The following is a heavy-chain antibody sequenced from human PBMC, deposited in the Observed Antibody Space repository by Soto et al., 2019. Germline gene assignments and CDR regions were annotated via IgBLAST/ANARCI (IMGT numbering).Heavy chain of an antibody. J-gene: IGHJ6*02. Sequence: ASVKVSCKASGGTFSSYAISWVRQAPGQGLEWMGGTIPIFGTANYAQKFQGRVTITADKSTSTAYMELSSLRSEDTAVYYCAGVDYYYGMDVWGQGTTVTVSS. D-gene: IGHD2-15*01. CDR1: GGTFSSYA. CDR2: TIPIFGTA. V-gene: IGHV1-69*06. CDR3: AGVDYYYGMDV.